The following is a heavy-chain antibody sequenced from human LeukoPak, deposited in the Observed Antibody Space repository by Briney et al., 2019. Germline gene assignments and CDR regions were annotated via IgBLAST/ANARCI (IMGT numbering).Heavy chain of an antibody. Sequence: KPSETLSLTCTVSGGSIGSSSYYWGWIRQPPGKGLEWIGSIYYSGSTYYNPSLKSRVTISVDTSKNQFSLKLSSVTAADTAVYYCARHVVATFGFDPWGQGTLVTVSS. CDR1: GGSIGSSSYY. V-gene: IGHV4-39*01. J-gene: IGHJ5*02. CDR3: ARHVVATFGFDP. D-gene: IGHD3-16*01. CDR2: IYYSGST.